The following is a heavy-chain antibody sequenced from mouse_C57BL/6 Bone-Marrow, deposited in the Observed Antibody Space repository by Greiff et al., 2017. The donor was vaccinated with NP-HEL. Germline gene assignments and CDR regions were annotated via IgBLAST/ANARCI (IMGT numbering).Heavy chain of an antibody. CDR1: GFSFNTYA. V-gene: IGHV10-1*01. J-gene: IGHJ3*01. Sequence: DVHLVESGGGLVQPKGSLKLSCAASGFSFNTYAMNWVRQAPGKGLEWVARIRSKSNNYATYYADSVKDRFTISRDDSESMLYLQMNNLKTEDTAMYYCVRHNSLWFAYWGQGTLVTVSA. CDR2: IRSKSNNYAT. CDR3: VRHNSLWFAY.